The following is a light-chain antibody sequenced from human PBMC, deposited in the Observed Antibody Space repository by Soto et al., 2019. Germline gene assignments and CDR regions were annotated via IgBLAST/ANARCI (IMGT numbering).Light chain of an antibody. J-gene: IGKJ1*01. Sequence: EIVTSQSPSTLSGSPRERATLSCMASQSVSSNLAWYQQKPGQAPRLLIYGASTRATGIPARFSGSGSGTEFTLTISSLQSEDFAVYYCQQYNDWPRTFGQGTKV. CDR1: QSVSSN. CDR3: QQYNDWPRT. V-gene: IGKV3-15*01. CDR2: GAS.